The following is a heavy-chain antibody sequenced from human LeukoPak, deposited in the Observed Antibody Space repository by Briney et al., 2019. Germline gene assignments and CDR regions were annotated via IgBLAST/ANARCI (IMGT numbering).Heavy chain of an antibody. CDR3: ARDRGGSYMYLQH. V-gene: IGHV3-64*02. CDR2: ISTNGGST. CDR1: GFTFSSYA. D-gene: IGHD1-26*01. J-gene: IGHJ1*01. Sequence: GGSLRLSCAASGFTFSSYAMHWVRQAPGKGLEYVSGISTNGGSTYYADSVKGRFTISRDNAKNSLYLQMNSLRAEDTALYYCARDRGGSYMYLQHWGQGTLVTVSS.